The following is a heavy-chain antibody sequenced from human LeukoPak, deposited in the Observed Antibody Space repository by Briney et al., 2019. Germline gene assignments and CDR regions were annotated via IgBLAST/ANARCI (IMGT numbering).Heavy chain of an antibody. CDR2: INHSGST. Sequence: SETLSLTCTVSSGSIRTTDYYWGWIRQPPGKGLEWIGEINHSGSTNYNPSLKSRVTISVDTSKNQFSLKLSSVTAADTAVYYCAREYYGDYRYWGQGTLVTVSS. J-gene: IGHJ4*02. CDR1: SGSIRTTDYY. V-gene: IGHV4-39*07. CDR3: AREYYGDYRY. D-gene: IGHD4-17*01.